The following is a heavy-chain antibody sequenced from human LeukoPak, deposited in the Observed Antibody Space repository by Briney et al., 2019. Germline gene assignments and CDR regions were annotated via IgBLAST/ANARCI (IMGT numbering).Heavy chain of an antibody. J-gene: IGHJ4*02. V-gene: IGHV4-4*09. CDR1: GGSVSSYY. CDR3: ARTGGSIAARPFYFDY. D-gene: IGHD6-6*01. CDR2: IYTSGST. Sequence: SETLSLTCTVSGGSVSSYYWSWIRQPPGKGLEWIGYIYTSGSTNYNPSLKSRVTISVDTSKNQSSLKLSSVTAADTAVYYCARTGGSIAARPFYFDYWGQGTLVTVSS.